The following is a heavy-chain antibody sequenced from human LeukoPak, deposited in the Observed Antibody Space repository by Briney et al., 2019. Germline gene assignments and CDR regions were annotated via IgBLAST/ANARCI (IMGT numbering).Heavy chain of an antibody. Sequence: ASVKVSCKASGYTFTGYYMHWVRQAPGQGLEWMGWINPNSGGTNYAQKFQGRVTMTRDTSISTAYMELSRLRSDDTAVYYCARDLAVAGKPFDYWGQGTLVTASS. D-gene: IGHD6-19*01. V-gene: IGHV1-2*02. CDR3: ARDLAVAGKPFDY. CDR2: INPNSGGT. J-gene: IGHJ4*02. CDR1: GYTFTGYY.